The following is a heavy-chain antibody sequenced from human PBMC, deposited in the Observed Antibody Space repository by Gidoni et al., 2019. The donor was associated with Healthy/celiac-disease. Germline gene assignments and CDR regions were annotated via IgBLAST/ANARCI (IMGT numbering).Heavy chain of an antibody. Sequence: QLQLQESGSGLVKPSQTLSLTCAVSGGPISSGGYSWSWSRQPPGKGLEWIGYIYHRGRTYYNPSRKSRVTISVDRSKNQFSLKLSSVTAADTAVYYCARSSQRSHDAFDIWGQGTMVTVSS. CDR2: IYHRGRT. CDR1: GGPISSGGYS. D-gene: IGHD6-25*01. J-gene: IGHJ3*02. CDR3: ARSSQRSHDAFDI. V-gene: IGHV4-30-2*01.